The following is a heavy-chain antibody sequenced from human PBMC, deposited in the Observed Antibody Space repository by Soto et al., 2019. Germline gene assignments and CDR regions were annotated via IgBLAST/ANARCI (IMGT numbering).Heavy chain of an antibody. J-gene: IGHJ5*02. CDR3: ARVITGTWFDP. CDR2: INPSGGST. CDR1: GYTFTSYY. Sequence: ASVKVSCKASGYTFTSYYMHWVRQAPGQGLEWMGIINPSGGSTSYAQKFQGRVTMTTDTSTSTAYMELRSLRSDDTAVYYCARVITGTWFDPWGQGTLVTVSS. D-gene: IGHD1-20*01. V-gene: IGHV1-46*01.